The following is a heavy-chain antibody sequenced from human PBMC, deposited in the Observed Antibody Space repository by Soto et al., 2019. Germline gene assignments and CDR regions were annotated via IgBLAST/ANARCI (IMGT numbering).Heavy chain of an antibody. J-gene: IGHJ4*02. CDR2: ISYDGSNK. V-gene: IGHV3-30*18. D-gene: IGHD6-13*01. Sequence: EGSLRLSCAASGFTFSSYGMHWVRQAPGKGLEWVAVISYDGSNKYYADSVKGRFTISRDNSKNTLSLQMNSLRAEDTAVYYCAKDSYSSSWYGDFDYWGQGTLVTVSS. CDR1: GFTFSSYG. CDR3: AKDSYSSSWYGDFDY.